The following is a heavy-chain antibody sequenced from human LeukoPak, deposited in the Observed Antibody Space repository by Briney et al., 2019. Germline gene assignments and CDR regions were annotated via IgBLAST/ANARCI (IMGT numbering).Heavy chain of an antibody. J-gene: IGHJ6*03. Sequence: PSETLSLTCTVSGGSSSSGGYYWSWIRQHPGKGLEWIGYIYYSGSTYYNPSLKSRVTISVDTSKNQFSLKLSSVTAADTAVYYCARYATIFGVVTISNYYYYYMDVWGKGTTVTASS. CDR3: ARYATIFGVVTISNYYYYYMDV. CDR2: IYYSGST. CDR1: GGSSSSGGYY. D-gene: IGHD3-3*01. V-gene: IGHV4-31*03.